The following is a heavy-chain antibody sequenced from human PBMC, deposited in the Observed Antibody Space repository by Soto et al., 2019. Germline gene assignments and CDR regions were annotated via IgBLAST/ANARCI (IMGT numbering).Heavy chain of an antibody. CDR1: GDSVSSNSAA. CDR2: TYYRSKWYN. Sequence: QVQLQQSGPGLVKPSQTLSLTCAISGDSVSSNSAAWNWIRQSPSRGLEWLGRTYYRSKWYNHYALSVNSPITITPDPPENQSSRQRNSLTPEATAVYYCAQAAGYISTWFCDYWGQGTLVTVSS. V-gene: IGHV6-1*01. CDR3: AQAAGYISTWFCDY. J-gene: IGHJ4*02. D-gene: IGHD6-13*01.